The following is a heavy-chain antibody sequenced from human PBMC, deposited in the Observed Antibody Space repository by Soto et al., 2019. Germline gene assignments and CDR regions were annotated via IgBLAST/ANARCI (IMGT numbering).Heavy chain of an antibody. CDR3: ARYYGDYKNYFDY. Sequence: QLQLQESGPGLVKPSETLSLTCTVTGGSISRSHNFWGWIRQPPGKGLELIGSIFYSGTTYNNPPXTXRXXLSVDTSMNQFSLKLNSVTAADTAVYYCARYYGDYKNYFDYWGQGTLVTVSS. CDR1: GGSISRSHNF. V-gene: IGHV4-39*01. D-gene: IGHD4-17*01. J-gene: IGHJ4*02. CDR2: IFYSGTT.